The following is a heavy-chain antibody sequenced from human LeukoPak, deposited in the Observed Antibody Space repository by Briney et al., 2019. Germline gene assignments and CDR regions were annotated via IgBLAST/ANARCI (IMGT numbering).Heavy chain of an antibody. D-gene: IGHD2-2*01. CDR2: ISSSAGYI. Sequence: GGSLRLSCAASGFTFSSYSINWVRQAPGKGLEWVSSISSSAGYIYYADSVKGRFTISRDNAKNSPYLQMNSLRAEDTAFYYCAREGYCSTTSCAYAMDVWGQGTTVTVSS. CDR1: GFTFSSYS. CDR3: AREGYCSTTSCAYAMDV. J-gene: IGHJ6*02. V-gene: IGHV3-21*04.